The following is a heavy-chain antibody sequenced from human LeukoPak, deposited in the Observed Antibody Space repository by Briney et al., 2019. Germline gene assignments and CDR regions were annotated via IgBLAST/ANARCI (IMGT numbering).Heavy chain of an antibody. V-gene: IGHV4-34*01. J-gene: IGHJ4*02. CDR3: AGTYDFWSGYAC. CDR2: INHSGST. D-gene: IGHD3-3*01. CDR1: GGSFSGYY. Sequence: SETLSLTCAVYGGSFSGYYWSWIRQPPGKGLEWIGEINHSGSTNYNPSLKSRVTISVDMSKNQFSLKLSSVTAADTAVYYCAGTYDFWSGYACWGQGTLVTVSS.